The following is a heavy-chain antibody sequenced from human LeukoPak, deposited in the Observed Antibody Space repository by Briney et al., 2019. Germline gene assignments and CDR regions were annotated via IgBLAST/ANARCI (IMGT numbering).Heavy chain of an antibody. CDR2: ISSSGSTI. Sequence: GGSLRLSCAASGFIFSDYYMSWIRQAPGKGLEWVSYISSSGSTIYYADSVKGRFTISRDNAKDSLYLQMNSLRAEDTAVYYCARDPGSGYEEHFDYWGQGTLVTVSS. J-gene: IGHJ4*02. CDR3: ARDPGSGYEEHFDY. D-gene: IGHD5-12*01. V-gene: IGHV3-11*01. CDR1: GFIFSDYY.